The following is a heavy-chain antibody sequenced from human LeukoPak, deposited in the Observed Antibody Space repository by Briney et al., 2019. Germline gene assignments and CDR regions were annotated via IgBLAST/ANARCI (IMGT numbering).Heavy chain of an antibody. Sequence: GRSLRLSSAPSGLTFSRNGMHWVRQAPGKGLEWVAIISNDGSRKYYAHSVEGRFTISRDNSKNTLYLQMDSLRVEDTAVYYCTSWGDTTAEYFQRWGQGTLVTVSS. V-gene: IGHV3-30*03. CDR1: GLTFSRNG. D-gene: IGHD2-21*02. CDR3: TSWGDTTAEYFQR. CDR2: ISNDGSRK. J-gene: IGHJ1*01.